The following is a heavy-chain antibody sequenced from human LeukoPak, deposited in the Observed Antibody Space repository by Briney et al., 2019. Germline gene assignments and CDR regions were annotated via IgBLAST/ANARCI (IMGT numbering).Heavy chain of an antibody. Sequence: GGSLRLSCAASGFTFSSYGMHWVRQAPGKGLEWVAFIPYDGGNKYYADSVKGRFTISGDNSKNTLYLQMNSLRAEDTAVYYCAKDPHPYGSGLFYYFDYWGQGTLVTVSS. D-gene: IGHD3-10*01. CDR1: GFTFSSYG. CDR3: AKDPHPYGSGLFYYFDY. CDR2: IPYDGGNK. V-gene: IGHV3-30*02. J-gene: IGHJ4*02.